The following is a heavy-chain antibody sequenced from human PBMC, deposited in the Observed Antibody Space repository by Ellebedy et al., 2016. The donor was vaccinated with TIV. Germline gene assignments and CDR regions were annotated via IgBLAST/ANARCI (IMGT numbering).Heavy chain of an antibody. Sequence: SETLSLXCSASGGSIASSYWSWIRQPPGKGLEWIGYLYYSGITNYNPSLKSRVTISVDTSKNQFSLKLTSVTAADTAVYYCARAPRKAWFDPWGQGTLVTVSS. J-gene: IGHJ5*02. CDR3: ARAPRKAWFDP. CDR2: LYYSGIT. CDR1: GGSIASSY. V-gene: IGHV4-59*01.